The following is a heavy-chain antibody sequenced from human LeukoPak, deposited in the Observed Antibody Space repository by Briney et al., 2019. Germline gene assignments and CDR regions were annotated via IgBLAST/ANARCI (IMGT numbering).Heavy chain of an antibody. D-gene: IGHD3-3*01. CDR3: ASGPPFLKYFEY. CDR1: GFSFSSFA. J-gene: IGHJ4*02. CDR2: IYSGGTT. V-gene: IGHV3-23*01. Sequence: PGGSLRLSCAASGFSFSSFAMTWVRQAPGKGLEWVSVIYSGGTTNYADSVKGRFTISRDDSNNALYLQMHSLRAEDTALYYCASGPPFLKYFEYWGQGTLVTVSS.